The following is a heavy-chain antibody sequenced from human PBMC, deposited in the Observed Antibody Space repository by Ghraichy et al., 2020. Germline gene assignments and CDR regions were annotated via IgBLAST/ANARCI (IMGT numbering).Heavy chain of an antibody. CDR3: AKDSSGWYASLSYFYYGMDV. J-gene: IGHJ6*02. V-gene: IGHV3-30*18. D-gene: IGHD6-19*01. Sequence: GESLRLSCAASGFTFSNFGMYWVRQAPGKGLEWVALISYDGSKKYYTDSVKGRFTISRDNSKNTLYLQMNSLRAADTAIYYCAKDSSGWYASLSYFYYGMDVWGQGTTVTVSS. CDR2: ISYDGSKK. CDR1: GFTFSNFG.